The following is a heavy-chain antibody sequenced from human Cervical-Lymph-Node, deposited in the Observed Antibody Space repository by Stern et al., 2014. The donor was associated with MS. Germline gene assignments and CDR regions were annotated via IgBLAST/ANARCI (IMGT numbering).Heavy chain of an antibody. J-gene: IGHJ4*02. D-gene: IGHD6-19*01. CDR3: ARGEGYSSGWNEVNY. Sequence: VQLVQSGAEVKKPGSSVKVSCTASGGTFKFYAISWVRQAPGQGLEWMGGIVPVFGSTTDPQKYQGRVTITADERTSTAYMELSSLTSEDTAVYYCARGEGYSSGWNEVNYWGQGTLVTVSP. V-gene: IGHV1-69*01. CDR2: IVPVFGST. CDR1: GGTFKFYA.